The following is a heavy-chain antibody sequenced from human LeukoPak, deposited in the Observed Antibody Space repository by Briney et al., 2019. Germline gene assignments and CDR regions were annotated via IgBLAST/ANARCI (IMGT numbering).Heavy chain of an antibody. V-gene: IGHV1-2*02. Sequence: ASVKVSCKASGYTFTSYYMHWVRQAPGQGLEWMGWINPNSGGTNYAQKFQGRVTMTRDTSISTAYMELSRLRSDDTAVYYCASAGYYYDSSGLVYGYWGQGTLVTVSS. D-gene: IGHD3-22*01. CDR3: ASAGYYYDSSGLVYGY. J-gene: IGHJ4*02. CDR1: GYTFTSYY. CDR2: INPNSGGT.